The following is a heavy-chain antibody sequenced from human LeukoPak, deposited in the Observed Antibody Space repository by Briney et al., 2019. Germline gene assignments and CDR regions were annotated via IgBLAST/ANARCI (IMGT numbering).Heavy chain of an antibody. J-gene: IGHJ4*02. CDR3: AREMGGIDY. Sequence: PGGSLRLSCAASGFTFSSYSMNWVRQAPGKGLEWVSYISGSSSTIYYADSVKGRFTISRDNAESTLFLQINSLRAEDTAVYFCAREMGGIDYWGQGTLVTVSS. D-gene: IGHD1-26*01. CDR1: GFTFSSYS. CDR2: ISGSSSTI. V-gene: IGHV3-48*04.